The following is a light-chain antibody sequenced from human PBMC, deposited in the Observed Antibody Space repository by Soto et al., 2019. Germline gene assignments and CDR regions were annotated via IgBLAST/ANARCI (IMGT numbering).Light chain of an antibody. V-gene: IGKV1-39*01. CDR1: QRISSY. CDR2: NAY. J-gene: IGKJ2*01. CDR3: QQSYSTPYT. Sequence: DIQMTQSPSSLSSSVGDRVTLTCRASQRISSYLNWYQQKPGKAPNLLIYNAYTLQSGVPSRFSGRGSGTDFTLTITSLQPEDFATYYCQQSYSTPYTFVQGTKLEI.